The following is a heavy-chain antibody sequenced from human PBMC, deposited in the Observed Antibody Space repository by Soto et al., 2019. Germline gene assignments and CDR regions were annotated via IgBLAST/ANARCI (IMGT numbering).Heavy chain of an antibody. V-gene: IGHV3-23*01. CDR1: GFTFSNYP. CDR3: EGRV. Sequence: EVQVSESGGGLVQPGGSLRLSCATSGFTFSNYPMNWVRQAPGKGLEWVSGISAGGDRTYYADSVKGRFTIFRDNSKNSVSLRMNILRVEDTAVYYGEGRVWGQGTLVTVSS. CDR2: ISAGGDRT. J-gene: IGHJ4*02.